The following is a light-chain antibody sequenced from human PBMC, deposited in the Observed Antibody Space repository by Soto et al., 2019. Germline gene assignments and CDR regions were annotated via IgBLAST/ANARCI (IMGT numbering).Light chain of an antibody. CDR3: QQYDMNNYWT. CDR1: QSISSY. V-gene: IGKV1-5*01. J-gene: IGKJ1*01. Sequence: DIQMTQSPSTLSASVGDRVTITCRASQSISSYLAWYQQKPGKAPKVLIYDASSLESGVPSRFSGRGSGTEFSLTISSLQPDDFATYCCQQYDMNNYWTFGQGTKVEIK. CDR2: DAS.